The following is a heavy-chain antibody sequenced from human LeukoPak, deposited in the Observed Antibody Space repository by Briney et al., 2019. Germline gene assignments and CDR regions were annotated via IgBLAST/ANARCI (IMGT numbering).Heavy chain of an antibody. CDR3: AREGTMMDLYAFDI. Sequence: GGSLRLSCAASGFTFSSYGMHWVRQAPGKGLEWVAFIRYDGSNKYYADSVKGRFTISRDNSKNTLYLQMNSLRAEDTAVYYCAREGTMMDLYAFDIWGQGTMVTVSS. D-gene: IGHD3-22*01. CDR1: GFTFSSYG. V-gene: IGHV3-30*02. J-gene: IGHJ3*02. CDR2: IRYDGSNK.